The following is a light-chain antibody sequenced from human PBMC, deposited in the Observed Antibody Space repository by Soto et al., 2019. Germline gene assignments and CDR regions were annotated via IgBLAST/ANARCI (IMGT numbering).Light chain of an antibody. CDR3: QQYNSYPWT. J-gene: IGKJ1*01. CDR1: QSISSW. CDR2: KAS. Sequence: DIQMTQSPSTLSASVGDRVTITCRASQSISSWLAWYQQKPGKAPKLLLYKASSLESGVPSRFSRSGSGTEFTLTISSLQPDDFATYYCQQYNSYPWTFGQGTKVEIK. V-gene: IGKV1-5*03.